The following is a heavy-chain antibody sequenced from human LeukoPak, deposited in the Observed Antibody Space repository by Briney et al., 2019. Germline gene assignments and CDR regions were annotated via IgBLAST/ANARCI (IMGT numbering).Heavy chain of an antibody. J-gene: IGHJ4*02. CDR3: ARDYGWYGSGSPFDY. Sequence: SETLSLTCTVSGGSISSSSYYWGWIRQPPGKGLEWIGSIYYSGSTYYNPSLKSRVTISVDTSKNQFSLKLSSVTAADTAVYYCARDYGWYGSGSPFDYWGQGTLVTVSS. CDR1: GGSISSSSYY. CDR2: IYYSGST. V-gene: IGHV4-39*07. D-gene: IGHD3-10*01.